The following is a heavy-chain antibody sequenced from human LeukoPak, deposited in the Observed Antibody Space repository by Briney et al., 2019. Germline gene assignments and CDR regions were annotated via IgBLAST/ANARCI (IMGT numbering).Heavy chain of an antibody. CDR3: ASGSVRSSDY. CDR1: GGSISSHY. CDR2: IYYSGST. D-gene: IGHD6-6*01. J-gene: IGHJ4*02. Sequence: SETLSLTCTVSGGSISSHYWSWIRQPPGKGLEWIGYIYYSGSTNYNPSLKSRVTISVDTSKNQFPLKLSSVTAADTAVYYCASGSVRSSDYWGQGTLVTVSS. V-gene: IGHV4-59*11.